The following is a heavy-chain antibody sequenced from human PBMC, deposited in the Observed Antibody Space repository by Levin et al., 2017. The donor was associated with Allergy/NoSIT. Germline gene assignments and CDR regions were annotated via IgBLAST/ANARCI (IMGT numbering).Heavy chain of an antibody. CDR1: GFTFSSYG. Sequence: PGGSLRLSCAASGFTFSSYGMHWVRQAPGKGLEWVAVISYDGSNKYYADSVKGRFTISRDNSKNTLYLQMNSLRAEDTAVYYCAKGKGYRSTMIVVDPLSWGQGTLVTVSS. CDR3: AKGKGYRSTMIVVDPLS. D-gene: IGHD3-22*01. CDR2: ISYDGSNK. V-gene: IGHV3-30*18. J-gene: IGHJ4*02.